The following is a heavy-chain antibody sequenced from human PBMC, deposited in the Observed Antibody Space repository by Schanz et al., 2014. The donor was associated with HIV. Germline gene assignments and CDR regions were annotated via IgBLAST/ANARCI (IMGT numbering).Heavy chain of an antibody. CDR3: ARGDLSGDYEGEVDYYYLMDV. J-gene: IGHJ6*02. D-gene: IGHD4-17*01. Sequence: QVQLVQSGAEVKKPGSSVTVFCRASGGTFNIYTISWVRQAPGQGLEWVGGIIPIYGAAHYAQKLQGRVSINADDATNTAYLELSRLSSDDTAVYYCARGDLSGDYEGEVDYYYLMDVWGQGTTVSVSS. CDR2: IIPIYGAA. V-gene: IGHV1-69*01. CDR1: GGTFNIYT.